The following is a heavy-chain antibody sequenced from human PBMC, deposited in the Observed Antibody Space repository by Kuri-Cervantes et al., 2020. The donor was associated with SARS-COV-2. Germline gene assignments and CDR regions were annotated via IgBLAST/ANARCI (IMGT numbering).Heavy chain of an antibody. CDR2: INSDGSST. D-gene: IGHD2-21*01. CDR3: ARDRVGVHDC. J-gene: IGHJ4*02. V-gene: IGHV3-74*01. CDR1: GFTFSSYW. Sequence: GESLKISCAASGFTFSSYWMHWVRQAPGKGLVWVSRINSDGSSTSYADSVKGRFTISRDNAKNTLYLQMNSLRTEDTAIYYCARDRVGVHDCWGQGTLVTVSS.